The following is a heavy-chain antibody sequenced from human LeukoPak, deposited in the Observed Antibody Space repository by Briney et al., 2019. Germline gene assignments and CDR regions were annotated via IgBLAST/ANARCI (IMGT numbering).Heavy chain of an antibody. Sequence: SETLSLTCAVYGGSFRDHSWSWIRQPPGKGLEWIAEIIHTGSTNYRPSLKSRVTISLDTSKNQCSLRLNSVTAADTAVYFCARGQKYSYGYTVTELGSGYFDYWGQGTLVTVSS. V-gene: IGHV4-34*01. D-gene: IGHD5-18*01. CDR3: ARGQKYSYGYTVTELGSGYFDY. CDR2: IIHTGST. CDR1: GGSFRDHS. J-gene: IGHJ4*02.